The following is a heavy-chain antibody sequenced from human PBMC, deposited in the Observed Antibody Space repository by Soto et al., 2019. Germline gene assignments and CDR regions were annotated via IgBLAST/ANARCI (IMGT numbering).Heavy chain of an antibody. D-gene: IGHD1-26*01. CDR1: GGSISSYY. CDR3: ARDLGRRELLGGHWFDP. CDR2: IYYSGST. V-gene: IGHV4-59*01. J-gene: IGHJ5*02. Sequence: PSETLSLTCTVSGGSISSYYWSWIRQPPGKGLEWIGYIYYSGSTNYNPSLKSRVTISVDTSKNQFSLKLSSVTAADTAVYYCARDLGRRELLGGHWFDPWGQGTLVTVSS.